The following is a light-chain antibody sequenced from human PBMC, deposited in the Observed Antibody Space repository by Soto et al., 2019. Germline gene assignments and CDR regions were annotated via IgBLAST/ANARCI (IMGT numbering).Light chain of an antibody. CDR1: QTVSSN. Sequence: EIVMTQSPATLSVSPGERATLSCRASQTVSSNLAWYQQKPGQAPRLLIYGASTRATGIPARFSGSGSGTEFTLTISSLQSEDFAVYHCQQYNNWPITVGQGKRLE. CDR2: GAS. V-gene: IGKV3-15*01. J-gene: IGKJ5*01. CDR3: QQYNNWPIT.